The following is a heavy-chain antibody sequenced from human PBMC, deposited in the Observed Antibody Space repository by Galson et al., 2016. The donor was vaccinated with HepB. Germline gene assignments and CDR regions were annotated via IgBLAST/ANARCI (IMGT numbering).Heavy chain of an antibody. V-gene: IGHV3-21*01. Sequence: SLRLSCAASGFTFSSYRMNWVRQAPGKGLEWVSSISSSSSYIYYADSVKGRFTISRDNAKNSLYLQMNSLRAEDTAVYYCAKEGVRLTSGWQFDYWGQGTLVTVSS. J-gene: IGHJ4*02. CDR1: GFTFSSYR. CDR3: AKEGVRLTSGWQFDY. D-gene: IGHD6-19*01. CDR2: ISSSSSYI.